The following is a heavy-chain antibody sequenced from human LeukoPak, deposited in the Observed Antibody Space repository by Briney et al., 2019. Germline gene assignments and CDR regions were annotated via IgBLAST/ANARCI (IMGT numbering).Heavy chain of an antibody. D-gene: IGHD3-10*01. CDR1: GGSISSYY. CDR2: IYYSGST. Sequence: SETPSLTCTVSGGSISSYYWSWIRQPPGKGLEWIGYIYYSGSTNYNPSLKSRVTISVDTSKNQFFLKLSSVTAADTAVYYCARGSPIELFLFDYWGQGTLVTVSS. J-gene: IGHJ4*02. V-gene: IGHV4-59*01. CDR3: ARGSPIELFLFDY.